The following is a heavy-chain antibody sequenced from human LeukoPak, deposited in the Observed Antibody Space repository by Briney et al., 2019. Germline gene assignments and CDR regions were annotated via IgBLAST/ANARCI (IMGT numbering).Heavy chain of an antibody. V-gene: IGHV1-2*02. CDR2: INPNSGGA. J-gene: IGHJ6*02. CDR3: AREIVPAAINYYYGMDV. Sequence: ASVKVSCEASGYTFTGYYMHWVRQAPGQGLEWMGGINPNSGGANYAQKFQGRVTMTRDTSISTAYMELSRLRSDDTAVYYCAREIVPAAINYYYGMDVWGQGTTVTVSS. CDR1: GYTFTGYY. D-gene: IGHD2-2*01.